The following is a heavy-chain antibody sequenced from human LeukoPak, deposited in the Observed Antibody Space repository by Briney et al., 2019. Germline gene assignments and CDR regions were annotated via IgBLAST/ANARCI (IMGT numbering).Heavy chain of an antibody. J-gene: IGHJ5*02. V-gene: IGHV1-69*04. CDR2: IIPILGIA. CDR1: GGTFSSYA. Sequence: SVRVSCKASGGTFSSYAISWVRQAPGQGLEWMGRIIPILGIANYAQKFQGRVTITADKSTSTAYMELSSLRSEDTAVYYCAIGVTLNWFDPWGQGTLVTVSS. CDR3: AIGVTLNWFDP. D-gene: IGHD3-16*02.